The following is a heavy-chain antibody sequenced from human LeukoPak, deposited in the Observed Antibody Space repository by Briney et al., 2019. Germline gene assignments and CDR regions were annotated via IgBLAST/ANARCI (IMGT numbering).Heavy chain of an antibody. CDR3: ARGRFDFWSGYCN. Sequence: PGGSLRLSCAASGFTFSSYAMSWVRQAPGKGLEWVSSISSSSSYIYYADSVKGRFTISRDNAKNSLYLQMNSLRAEDTAVYYCARGRFDFWSGYCNWGQGTLVTVSS. D-gene: IGHD3-3*01. CDR2: ISSSSSYI. CDR1: GFTFSSYA. J-gene: IGHJ4*02. V-gene: IGHV3-21*01.